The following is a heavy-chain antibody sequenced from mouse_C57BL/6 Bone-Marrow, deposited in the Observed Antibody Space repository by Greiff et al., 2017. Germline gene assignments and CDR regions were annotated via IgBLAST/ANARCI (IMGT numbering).Heavy chain of an antibody. CDR3: ASDTTVVALYYYAMDY. CDR1: GYTFTSYG. V-gene: IGHV1-81*01. CDR2: IYPRSGNT. D-gene: IGHD1-1*01. Sequence: QVQLKQSGAELARPGASVKLSCKASGYTFTSYGISWVKQRTGQGLEWIGEIYPRSGNTYYNEKFKGKATLTADKSSSTAYMELRSLTSEDSAVYFCASDTTVVALYYYAMDYWGQGTSVTVSS. J-gene: IGHJ4*01.